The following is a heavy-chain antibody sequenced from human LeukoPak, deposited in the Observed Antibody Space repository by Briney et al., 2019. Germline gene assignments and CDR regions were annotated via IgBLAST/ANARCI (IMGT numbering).Heavy chain of an antibody. CDR2: IYYSGST. V-gene: IGHV4-59*08. CDR1: GGSISSHY. Sequence: SETLSLTCTVSGGSISSHYWSWIRQPPGKGLEWIGYIYYSGSTNYNPSLKSRVTISVDTSKNQFSLKLSSVTAADTAVYYCARQGIAAAGPYFDYWGQGTLVTVSS. D-gene: IGHD6-13*01. CDR3: ARQGIAAAGPYFDY. J-gene: IGHJ4*02.